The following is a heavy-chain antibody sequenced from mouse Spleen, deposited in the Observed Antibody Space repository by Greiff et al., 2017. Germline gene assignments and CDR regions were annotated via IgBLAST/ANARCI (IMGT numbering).Heavy chain of an antibody. J-gene: IGHJ4*01. CDR3: ARYYRYDEGAMDY. CDR2: ISYSGST. D-gene: IGHD2-14*01. V-gene: IGHV3-8*02. Sequence: ESGPSLVKPSQTLSPTCSVTGDSITSGYWNWIRKFPGNKLEYMGYISYSGSTYYNPSLKSRISITRDTSKNQYYLQLNSVTTEDTATYYCARYYRYDEGAMDYWGQGTSVTVSS. CDR1: GDSITSGY.